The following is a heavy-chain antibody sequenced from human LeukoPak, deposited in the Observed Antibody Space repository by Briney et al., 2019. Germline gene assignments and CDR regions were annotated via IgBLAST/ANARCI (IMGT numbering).Heavy chain of an antibody. Sequence: GGSLRLSCAASGFSFSDYSMIWVRQAPGKGLEWVSSLSSSRSYIYYADSVKGRFAISRDNAKNSLYLEMNSLRAGDTAVYYCARDSVLGYSSGGYRLEHFDYWGQETLVTVSS. CDR3: ARDSVLGYSSGGYRLEHFDY. J-gene: IGHJ4*02. V-gene: IGHV3-21*01. CDR1: GFSFSDYS. CDR2: LSSSRSYI. D-gene: IGHD6-19*01.